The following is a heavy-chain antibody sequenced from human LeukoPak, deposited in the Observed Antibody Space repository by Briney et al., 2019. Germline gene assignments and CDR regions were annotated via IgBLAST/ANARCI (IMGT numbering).Heavy chain of an antibody. J-gene: IGHJ4*02. CDR3: ARQGGYCTNGVYSRLYYFDY. D-gene: IGHD2-8*01. Sequence: KASETLSLTCTVSGGSISSSSYYWGWIRQPPGKGLEWIGSIYYSGSTYYNPSLKSRVTISVDTSKNQFSLKLSSVTAADTAVYYCARQGGYCTNGVYSRLYYFDYWGQGTLVTVSS. CDR1: GGSISSSSYY. V-gene: IGHV4-39*01. CDR2: IYYSGST.